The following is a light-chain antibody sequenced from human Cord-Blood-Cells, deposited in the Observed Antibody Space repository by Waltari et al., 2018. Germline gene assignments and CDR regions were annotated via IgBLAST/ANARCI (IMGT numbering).Light chain of an antibody. CDR3: SSYTSSSTL. CDR2: EVS. J-gene: IGLJ2*01. Sequence: SALTQPASVYGYPGQSITISCTGTSSDVGGYNYVSWYQQHPGKAPKLMIYEVSNRPSGVSNRFSGSKSGNTASLTISGLQAEDEADYYCSSYTSSSTLFGGGTKLTVL. V-gene: IGLV2-14*01. CDR1: SSDVGGYNY.